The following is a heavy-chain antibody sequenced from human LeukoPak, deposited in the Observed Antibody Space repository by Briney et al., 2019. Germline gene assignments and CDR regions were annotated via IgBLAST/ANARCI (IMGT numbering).Heavy chain of an antibody. CDR1: GASISSYY. CDR3: ARGGGGSWAPDDY. V-gene: IGHV4-59*01. CDR2: ISDTGST. J-gene: IGHJ4*02. D-gene: IGHD2-15*01. Sequence: SETLSLTCTVSGASISSYYWSWIRQPPGKGLEWIGDISDTGSTNYNPSLKSRVTISADTSKNQFSLKLISVTAADTAMYYCARGGGGSWAPDDYWGQGTLVTVSS.